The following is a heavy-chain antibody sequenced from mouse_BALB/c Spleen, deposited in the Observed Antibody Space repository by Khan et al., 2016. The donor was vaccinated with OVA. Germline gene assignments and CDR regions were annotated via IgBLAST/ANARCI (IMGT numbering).Heavy chain of an antibody. J-gene: IGHJ3*01. Sequence: QVQLKESGAELVKPGASVKLSCKASGYPLTSYWLHWVKQRPGQGLEWIGEIDPSDSYTNYNQKFKGKATLTVDKSSSTTYMQLSSLTSEDSAVSYCARSVHYGSSTWFAYWGQGTLVTVSA. CDR1: GYPLTSYW. D-gene: IGHD1-1*01. CDR3: ARSVHYGSSTWFAY. V-gene: IGHV1-69*02. CDR2: IDPSDSYT.